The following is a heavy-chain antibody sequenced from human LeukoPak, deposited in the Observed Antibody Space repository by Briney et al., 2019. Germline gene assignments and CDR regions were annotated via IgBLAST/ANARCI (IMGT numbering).Heavy chain of an antibody. Sequence: SETLSLTCTVSGGSISSGSYYWSWIRQPAGKGLEWIGRIYTSGSTNYNPSLKSRVTISVDTSKNQFSLKLSSVTAADTAVYSCARGSVRGEFDPWGQGTLVTVSS. V-gene: IGHV4-61*02. D-gene: IGHD3-10*01. J-gene: IGHJ5*02. CDR1: GGSISSGSYY. CDR2: IYTSGST. CDR3: ARGSVRGEFDP.